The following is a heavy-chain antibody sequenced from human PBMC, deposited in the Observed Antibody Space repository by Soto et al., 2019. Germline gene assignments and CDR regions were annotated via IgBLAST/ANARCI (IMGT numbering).Heavy chain of an antibody. D-gene: IGHD1-1*01. CDR3: AKDQLARFYYGMDV. Sequence: PGGSLRLSCAASGFTFSSYAMSWVRQAPGKGLEWVSAISGSGGSTYYADYVKGRFTISRDNSKNTLYLQKNSLRAEDTAVYYCAKDQLARFYYGMDVWGQGTTVTVSS. CDR1: GFTFSSYA. J-gene: IGHJ6*02. V-gene: IGHV3-23*01. CDR2: ISGSGGST.